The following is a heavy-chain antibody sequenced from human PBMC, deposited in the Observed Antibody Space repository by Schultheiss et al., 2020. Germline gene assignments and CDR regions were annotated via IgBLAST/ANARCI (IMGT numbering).Heavy chain of an antibody. J-gene: IGHJ4*02. Sequence: GGSLRLSCAASGLTVSSNYMSWVRQAPGKGLEWVSVIYRGGSTYYADSVKGRFTISRDNSKNTLYLQMNSLRAEDTAVYYCASRPSDHDVGVLDYWGQGTLVTGS. D-gene: IGHD5-12*01. V-gene: IGHV3-53*01. CDR1: GLTVSSNY. CDR3: ASRPSDHDVGVLDY. CDR2: IYRGGST.